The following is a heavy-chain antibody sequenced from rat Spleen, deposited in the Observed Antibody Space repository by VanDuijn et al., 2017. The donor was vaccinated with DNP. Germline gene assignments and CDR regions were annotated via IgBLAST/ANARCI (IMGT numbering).Heavy chain of an antibody. CDR2: ISYSGGT. D-gene: IGHD1-7*01. CDR1: GYSITSNY. Sequence: EVRLQESGPGLVKPSQSLSLTCSVTGYSITSNYWGWIRKFPGNKMEYIGHISYSGGTNYNPSLRSRISITRDTSKNHFFLHLNSVTTEDTATYYCARWTRYFDYWGQGVMVTVSS. V-gene: IGHV3-1*01. CDR3: ARWTRYFDY. J-gene: IGHJ2*01.